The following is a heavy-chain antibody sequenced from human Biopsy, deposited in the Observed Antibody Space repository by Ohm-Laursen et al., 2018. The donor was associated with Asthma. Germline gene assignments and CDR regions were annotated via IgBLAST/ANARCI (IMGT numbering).Heavy chain of an antibody. CDR2: ISYDGSNK. CDR1: GFSFSEFV. CDR3: SREEPTSGWYQGSILR. Sequence: RSLRLSCSASGFSFSEFVMHWVRQAPGKGLEWVACISYDGSNKYYADSVKGRSTISRDNSKNTLYLQMNSLRAEDTAVYYCSREEPTSGWYQGSILRWGQGTLVTVSS. V-gene: IGHV3-30*03. D-gene: IGHD6-19*01. J-gene: IGHJ4*02.